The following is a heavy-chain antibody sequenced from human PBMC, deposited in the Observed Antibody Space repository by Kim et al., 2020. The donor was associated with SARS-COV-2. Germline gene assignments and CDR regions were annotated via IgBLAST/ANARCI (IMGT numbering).Heavy chain of an antibody. CDR3: AKDKVDIFTGTYYYYYYGMDV. V-gene: IGHV3-30*18. CDR1: GFTFSSYG. D-gene: IGHD3-9*01. Sequence: GGSLRLSCAASGFTFSSYGMHWVRQAPGKGLEWVAVISYDGSNKYYADSVKGRFTISRDNSKNTLYLQMNSLRAEDTAVYYCAKDKVDIFTGTYYYYYYGMDVWGQGTTVTVSS. CDR2: ISYDGSNK. J-gene: IGHJ6*02.